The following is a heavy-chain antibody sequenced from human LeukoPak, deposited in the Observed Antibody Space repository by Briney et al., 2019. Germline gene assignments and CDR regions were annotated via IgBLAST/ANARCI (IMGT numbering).Heavy chain of an antibody. V-gene: IGHV1-69*13. CDR2: IIPIFGTA. CDR1: GGTFSSYA. Sequence: ASVKVSCKASGGTFSSYAISWVRQAPGQGLEWMGGIIPIFGTANYAQKFQGRVTITADESTSTAYMELSSLRSEDTAVYYCARGLWSAHRREYYFDSWGQGTLVTVSS. CDR3: ARGLWSAHRREYYFDS. J-gene: IGHJ4*02. D-gene: IGHD3-3*01.